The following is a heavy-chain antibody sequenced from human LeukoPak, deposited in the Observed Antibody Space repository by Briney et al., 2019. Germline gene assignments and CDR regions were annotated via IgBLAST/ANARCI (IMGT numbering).Heavy chain of an antibody. J-gene: IGHJ4*01. D-gene: IGHD1-26*01. Sequence: GGSLRLSCAVSGFGVTNNYMSWVRQAPGKGLEWVSRIDSDGSRIGYADSVKGRFTISRDNAKNTLSLQMNSLTVEDTAIFCCARERTGAKEDWGQGTLVTVPS. CDR3: ARERTGAKED. V-gene: IGHV3-74*01. CDR1: GFGVTNNY. CDR2: IDSDGSRI.